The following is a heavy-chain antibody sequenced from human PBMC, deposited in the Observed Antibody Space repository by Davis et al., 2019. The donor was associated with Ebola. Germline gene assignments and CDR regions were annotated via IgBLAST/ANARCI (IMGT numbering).Heavy chain of an antibody. V-gene: IGHV3-66*02. CDR2: LYSGGSA. D-gene: IGHD3-3*01. Sequence: GGSLRLSCAASGFIFSSYVMSWVRQAPGKGLEWVSVLYSGGSAYYADSVKGRFTISRDNSKDTLYLQMTSLRAEDTAVYYCARITVGPEMKYYDFWSGQLHDAFDLWGQGTIVTVSS. CDR1: GFIFSSYV. CDR3: ARITVGPEMKYYDFWSGQLHDAFDL. J-gene: IGHJ3*01.